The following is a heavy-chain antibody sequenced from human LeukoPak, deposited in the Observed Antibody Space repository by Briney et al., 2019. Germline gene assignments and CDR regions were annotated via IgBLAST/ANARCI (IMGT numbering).Heavy chain of an antibody. CDR1: GYSFTSYW. CDR3: ARHPKRVVVPAANLDY. Sequence: GESLKISCKGSGYSFTSYWIGWVRQMPGKGLEWMGIIYPGDSDTRYSPSFQGQVTISADKSISTAYLQWSSLKASDTAMYYCARHPKRVVVPAANLDYWGQGTLVTVSS. J-gene: IGHJ4*02. V-gene: IGHV5-51*01. D-gene: IGHD2-2*01. CDR2: IYPGDSDT.